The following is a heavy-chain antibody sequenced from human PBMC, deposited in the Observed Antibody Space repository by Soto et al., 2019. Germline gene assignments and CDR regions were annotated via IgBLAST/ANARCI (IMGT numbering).Heavy chain of an antibody. D-gene: IGHD3-22*01. CDR1: GFTVSSNY. CDR3: ARDPDSSGYFQY. CDR2: IYSGGST. Sequence: PGGSLRLSCAASGFTVSSNYMSWVRQAPGKGLEWVSVIYSGGSTYYADSVKGRFTISRDNSKNTLYLQMNSPRAEDTAVYYCARDPDSSGYFQYWGQGTLVTVSS. J-gene: IGHJ1*01. V-gene: IGHV3-53*01.